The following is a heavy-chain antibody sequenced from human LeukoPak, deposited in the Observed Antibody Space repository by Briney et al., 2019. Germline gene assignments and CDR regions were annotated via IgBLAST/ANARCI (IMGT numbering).Heavy chain of an antibody. V-gene: IGHV3-33*01. Sequence: GGSLRLSCVASGFIFSSYGMHWVRQAPGKGLEWVAIIWYDGSKKYYADSVKGRFIISRDNSENMLYLQMNSLRADDTAIYYCARDGISNTWYRWFDPWGQGTLVTVSS. D-gene: IGHD3-3*02. J-gene: IGHJ5*02. CDR2: IWYDGSKK. CDR3: ARDGISNTWYRWFDP. CDR1: GFIFSSYG.